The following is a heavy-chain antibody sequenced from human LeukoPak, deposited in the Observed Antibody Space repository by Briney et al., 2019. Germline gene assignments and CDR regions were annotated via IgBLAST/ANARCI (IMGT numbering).Heavy chain of an antibody. CDR1: GGTFSNYA. V-gene: IGHV1-69*10. CDR3: ARSLHNWNDGIDYYYYYMGV. D-gene: IGHD1-20*01. Sequence: SVTVSFKASGGTFSNYAVNWVRQAPGQGLEWMGWIIPVLGTANYAQRFQGRVTITADKSTTTTYMELNSLRSEDTAVYYRARSLHNWNDGIDYYYYYMGVWGKGTTVTVSS. J-gene: IGHJ6*03. CDR2: IIPVLGTA.